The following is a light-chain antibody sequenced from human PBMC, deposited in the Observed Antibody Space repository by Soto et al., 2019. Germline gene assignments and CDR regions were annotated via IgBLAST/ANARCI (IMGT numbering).Light chain of an antibody. J-gene: IGKJ5*01. CDR3: QHYERVPIT. CDR1: QSVSSSY. Sequence: EIVLTQSPSTLTLSPREGATLXXRARQSVSSSYLAWYQQAPGQPPRVXIYWASSRATGIPDRFSGSGSGTDFTLTISRLEPEDFAVFYCQHYERVPITFGQGTRLDIK. CDR2: WAS. V-gene: IGKV3-20*01.